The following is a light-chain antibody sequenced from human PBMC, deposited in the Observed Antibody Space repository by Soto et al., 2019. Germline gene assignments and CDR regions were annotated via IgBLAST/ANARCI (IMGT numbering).Light chain of an antibody. CDR2: GVS. CDR1: SSDVGGYNY. CDR3: SSYTSSNTLL. V-gene: IGLV2-14*01. Sequence: QSALTQPASVSGSPGQSITISCTGTSSDVGGYNYVSWYQQHPGKAPKLMIHGVSSRPSGVSNRFSASKSGNTASLTISGLQAEDEADYFCSSYTSSNTLLFGGGTKVTVL. J-gene: IGLJ3*02.